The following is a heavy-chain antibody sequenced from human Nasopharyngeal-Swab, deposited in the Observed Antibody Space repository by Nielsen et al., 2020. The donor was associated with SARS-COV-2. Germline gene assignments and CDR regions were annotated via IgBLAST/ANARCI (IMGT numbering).Heavy chain of an antibody. CDR2: ISGSGGTI. J-gene: IGHJ4*02. V-gene: IGHV3-23*01. CDR3: AKGYSSVWVPYEY. Sequence: GESLKISCAASGFPVFTFSNEAVNWVRQAPGKGVWWVSGISGSGGTIYYVDSVKCLFTISRDNSMNSLYLHISNLRAEDTAIYYCAKGYSSVWVPYEYWGQGTLVTVSS. D-gene: IGHD6-19*01. CDR1: GFPVFTFSNEA.